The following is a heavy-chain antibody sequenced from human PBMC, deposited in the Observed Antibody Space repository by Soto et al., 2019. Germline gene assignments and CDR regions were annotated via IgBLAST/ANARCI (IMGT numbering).Heavy chain of an antibody. CDR1: GFTFSDHY. V-gene: IGHV3-72*01. CDR3: TRSSGSYKYFDL. J-gene: IGHJ2*01. Sequence: EVQLVESGGGLVQPGGSLRLSCAASGFTFSDHYMDWVRQAPGKGLEWVARTRNRANSYTTEYAASVKGRFTNSRDNSKNSLYLQMHSLQTEDTAVYYCTRSSGSYKYFDLWGRGTLVTVSS. CDR2: TRNRANSYTT. D-gene: IGHD1-26*01.